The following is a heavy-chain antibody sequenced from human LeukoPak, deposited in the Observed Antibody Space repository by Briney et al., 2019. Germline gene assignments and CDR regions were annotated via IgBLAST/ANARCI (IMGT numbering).Heavy chain of an antibody. CDR3: ARDTITVTTPYFDY. V-gene: IGHV1-2*02. CDR2: INSDSGGT. D-gene: IGHD4-17*01. CDR1: GYTFTGYY. J-gene: IGHJ4*02. Sequence: ASVKVSCKASGYTFTGYYIDWVRQAPGQGLEWMGWINSDSGGTNYAKKFRGRVTMTRDTSTSKAYMELSSLRSDDTAFYYCARDTITVTTPYFDYWGQGTLVTVPS.